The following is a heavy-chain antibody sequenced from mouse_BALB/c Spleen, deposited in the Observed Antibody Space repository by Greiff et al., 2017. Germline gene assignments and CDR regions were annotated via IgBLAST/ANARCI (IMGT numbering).Heavy chain of an antibody. CDR2: IYPGNGDT. Sequence: QVQLKQPGAELVKPGASVKMSCKASGYTFTSYNMHWVKQTPGQGLEWIGAIYPGNGDTSYNQKFKGKATLTADKSSSTAYMQLSSLTSEDSAVYYCARDGNYVYFDYWGQGTTLTVSS. CDR1: GYTFTSYN. J-gene: IGHJ2*01. CDR3: ARDGNYVYFDY. D-gene: IGHD2-1*01. V-gene: IGHV1-12*01.